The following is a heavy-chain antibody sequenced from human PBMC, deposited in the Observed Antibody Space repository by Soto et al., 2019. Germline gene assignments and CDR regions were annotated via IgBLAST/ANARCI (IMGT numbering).Heavy chain of an antibody. CDR1: VFTFSSYA. V-gene: IGHV3-30-3*01. Sequence: PGQSLKLSCAASVFTFSSYAMHWVRQAPGKGLEWVAVISYDGSNKYYADSVKGRFTISRDNSKNTLYLQMNSLRAEDTAVYYCARARYYDFWSGLWSAFDPWGQGTLVTVSS. CDR3: ARARYYDFWSGLWSAFDP. D-gene: IGHD3-3*01. J-gene: IGHJ5*02. CDR2: ISYDGSNK.